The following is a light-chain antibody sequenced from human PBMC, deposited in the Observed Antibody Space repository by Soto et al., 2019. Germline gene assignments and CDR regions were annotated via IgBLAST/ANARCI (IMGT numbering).Light chain of an antibody. CDR2: DVS. CDR1: SSDFGGYNY. CDR3: SSYTSSSTPKV. V-gene: IGLV2-14*01. Sequence: QSALTQPASVSGSPGQSITISCTGTSSDFGGYNYVSWYQQHPGKAPKLMIYDVSNRPSGVSNRFSGSKSGNTASLTISGLQAEDEADYYCSSYTSSSTPKVFGTGTKVTVL. J-gene: IGLJ1*01.